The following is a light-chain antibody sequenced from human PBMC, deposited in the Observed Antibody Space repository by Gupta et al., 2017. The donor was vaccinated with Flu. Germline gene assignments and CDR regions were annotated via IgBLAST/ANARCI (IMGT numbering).Light chain of an antibody. CDR2: AAS. J-gene: IGKJ1*01. CDR3: QLSYGTPRT. CDR1: QSISSY. V-gene: IGKV1-39*01. Sequence: DIQMTQSPSSLSASVGDRVTITCRASQSISSYLNWYQQKPGKAPKLLIYAASSLQSGVPSRFSGSASGTDFTLTISILHPEDFTTYYCQLSYGTPRTFGPGTKVEIK.